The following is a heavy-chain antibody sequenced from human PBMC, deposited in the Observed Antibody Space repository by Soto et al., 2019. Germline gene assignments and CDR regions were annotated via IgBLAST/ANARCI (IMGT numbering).Heavy chain of an antibody. CDR1: GFAFSTYA. CDR3: AKVTKRAAAGRYEYYKYGMDV. J-gene: IGHJ6*02. V-gene: IGHV3-23*01. D-gene: IGHD6-13*01. Sequence: GGSLRLSCAASGFAFSTYAMTWVRQSPGKGLEWVSVISGSGGSSYYAASVKGRFTISRDNSKNTLYLQMNGLRAEDTALYYCAKVTKRAAAGRYEYYKYGMDVWGQGTTVTVSS. CDR2: ISGSGGSS.